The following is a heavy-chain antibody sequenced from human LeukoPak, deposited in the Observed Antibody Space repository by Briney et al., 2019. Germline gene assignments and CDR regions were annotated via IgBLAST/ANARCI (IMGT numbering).Heavy chain of an antibody. Sequence: PSETLSLTCTVSGGSVSSGTYYWSWIRQPPGKGLEWIGYIYYSGSTNYNPSLKSRVTISVDTSKNQCSLKLSSVTNADTAVYYCTRSTNLEAFDIWGQGTMVTVSS. D-gene: IGHD2-8*01. V-gene: IGHV4-61*01. CDR1: GGSVSSGTYY. CDR2: IYYSGST. J-gene: IGHJ3*02. CDR3: TRSTNLEAFDI.